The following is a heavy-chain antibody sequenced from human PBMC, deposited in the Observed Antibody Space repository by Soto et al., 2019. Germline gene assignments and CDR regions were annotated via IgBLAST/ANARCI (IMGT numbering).Heavy chain of an antibody. V-gene: IGHV4-59*01. CDR1: GGSISSYY. J-gene: IGHJ4*02. CDR2: IYYSGST. Sequence: PSETRSLTCTVSGGSISSYYWSWIRQPPGKGLEWIGYIYYSGSTNYNPSLKSRVTISVDTSKNQFSLKLSSVTAADTAVYYCARGSYDFWSGSLDYYFDYWGQGTLVTVPQ. CDR3: ARGSYDFWSGSLDYYFDY. D-gene: IGHD3-3*01.